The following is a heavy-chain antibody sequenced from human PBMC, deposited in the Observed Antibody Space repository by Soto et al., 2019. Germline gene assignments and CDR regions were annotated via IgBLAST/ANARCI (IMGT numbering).Heavy chain of an antibody. CDR1: GLTFSNYW. V-gene: IGHV3-7*01. J-gene: IGHJ4*02. D-gene: IGHD2-2*01. CDR3: AAPAREFYSPGCAN. Sequence: EVQLVESGGGLVQPGGSLRLSCVVSGLTFSNYWMSWVRQAPGKGLEWVANINQDGSESYYVDSVKGRFTISRDNAKNSLVLPMASLRAEDTAVYHCAAPAREFYSPGCANLGQGTLVTVSS. CDR2: INQDGSES.